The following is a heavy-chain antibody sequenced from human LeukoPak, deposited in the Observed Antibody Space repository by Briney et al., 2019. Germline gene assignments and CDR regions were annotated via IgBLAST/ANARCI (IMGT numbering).Heavy chain of an antibody. D-gene: IGHD3-22*01. Sequence: PSETLSLTCAVSGGSISSGGYSWSWIRQPPGKGLEWIGYIYHSGSTYYNPSLKSRVTISVDRSKNQFSLKLSSVTAADTAVYYCARGPITMIVVAMVGAFDIWGQGTMVIVSS. J-gene: IGHJ3*02. CDR3: ARGPITMIVVAMVGAFDI. CDR2: IYHSGST. V-gene: IGHV4-30-2*01. CDR1: GGSISSGGYS.